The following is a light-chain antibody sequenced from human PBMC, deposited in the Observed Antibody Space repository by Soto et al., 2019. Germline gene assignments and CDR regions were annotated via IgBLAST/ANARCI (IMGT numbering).Light chain of an antibody. CDR2: GAS. Sequence: EIVMTQSPATLSVSSGERATLSCRASQSVSSNLAWYQQKPGQAPRLLIYGASTRATGIAARFSGSGSGTDFTLTISSLQSEDFAVYYCQQYNNWPPLTFGGGTKVEIK. CDR1: QSVSSN. V-gene: IGKV3-15*01. CDR3: QQYNNWPPLT. J-gene: IGKJ4*01.